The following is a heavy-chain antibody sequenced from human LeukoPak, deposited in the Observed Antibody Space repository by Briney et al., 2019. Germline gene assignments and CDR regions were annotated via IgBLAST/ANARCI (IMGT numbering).Heavy chain of an antibody. D-gene: IGHD1-26*01. J-gene: IGHJ3*02. CDR3: ARLSSDDAFDI. CDR2: IYYSGST. CDR1: GGSISSYY. Sequence: SETLSLTCTVSGGSISSYYWSWIRQPPGKGLEWIGYIYYSGSTNYNPSLKSRVTISVGTSKNQFSLKLSSVTAADTAVYYCARLSSDDAFDIWGQGTMVTVSS. V-gene: IGHV4-59*08.